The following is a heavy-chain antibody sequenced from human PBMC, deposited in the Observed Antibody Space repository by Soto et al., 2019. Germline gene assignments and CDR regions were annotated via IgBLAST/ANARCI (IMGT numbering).Heavy chain of an antibody. Sequence: ASVKVSCKASGYAITAYYIHWVRQAPGQGLEWMGWVDPRTGGAIYAQKFQDRVTMTRDTSISTVYMDLSGLRSDDTALYYCARDDYGIYPYWGQGTLVTAPQ. CDR2: VDPRTGGA. D-gene: IGHD1-26*01. V-gene: IGHV1-2*02. CDR3: ARDDYGIYPY. J-gene: IGHJ4*02. CDR1: GYAITAYY.